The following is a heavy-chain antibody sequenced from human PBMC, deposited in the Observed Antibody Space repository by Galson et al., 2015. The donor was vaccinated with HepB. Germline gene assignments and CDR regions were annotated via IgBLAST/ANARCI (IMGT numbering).Heavy chain of an antibody. J-gene: IGHJ4*02. V-gene: IGHV3-30*04. CDR1: GFTFSNYA. D-gene: IGHD2-8*01. Sequence: SLRLSCAASGFTFSNYATHWVRQAPGKGLEWVAVISYDGSYEYHADSVKGRFTISRDNSKNTLYLQMSSLRADDTAVYYCVRDGIVLMVYDKLQYWGQGTLVTVSS. CDR3: VRDGIVLMVYDKLQY. CDR2: ISYDGSYE.